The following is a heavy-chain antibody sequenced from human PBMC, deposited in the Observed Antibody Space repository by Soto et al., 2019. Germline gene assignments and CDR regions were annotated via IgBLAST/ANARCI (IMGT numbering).Heavy chain of an antibody. CDR3: ATNYAYYYYYSMDV. V-gene: IGHV4-39*01. CDR1: GGSISSSSYY. Sequence: SETLSLTCTVSGGSISSSSYYWGWIRQPPGKGLEWIGSIYYSGSTYYNPSLKSRVTISVDTSKNQFSLKLSSVTAADTAVYYCATNYAYYYYYSMDVWGQGSTVTVSS. D-gene: IGHD4-4*01. J-gene: IGHJ6*02. CDR2: IYYSGST.